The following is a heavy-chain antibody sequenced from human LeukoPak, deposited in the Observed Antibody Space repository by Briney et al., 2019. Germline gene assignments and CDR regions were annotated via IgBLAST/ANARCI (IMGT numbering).Heavy chain of an antibody. Sequence: PGGSLRLSCAASGFTFSSYWMSWVRQAPGKGLEWVAVISYDGSNKYYADSVKGRFTISRDNSKNTLYLQMNSLRAEDTAVYYCAREGIQLWLEYYFDYWGQGTLVTVSS. J-gene: IGHJ4*02. CDR3: AREGIQLWLEYYFDY. CDR2: ISYDGSNK. CDR1: GFTFSSYW. V-gene: IGHV3-30-3*01. D-gene: IGHD5-18*01.